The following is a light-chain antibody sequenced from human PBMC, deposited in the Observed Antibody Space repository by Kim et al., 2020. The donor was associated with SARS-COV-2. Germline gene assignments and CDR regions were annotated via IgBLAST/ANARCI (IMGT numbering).Light chain of an antibody. Sequence: EIQMTQSPSSLSASVGDRVTLTCRASQGVGEYLAWYQQRPGNVPKLLLYGASALQAGAPSRSSGSGSGTVFTLTISRLQPADVVAYYCQKYNSDPRTFGQGTKVDIK. J-gene: IGKJ1*01. V-gene: IGKV1-27*01. CDR3: QKYNSDPRT. CDR1: QGVGEY. CDR2: GAS.